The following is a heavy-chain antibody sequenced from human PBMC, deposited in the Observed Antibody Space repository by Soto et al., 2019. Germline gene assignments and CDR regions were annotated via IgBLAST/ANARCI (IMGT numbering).Heavy chain of an antibody. CDR3: ARDRPSYGDKPRSSSGYYYGMDV. D-gene: IGHD4-17*01. Sequence: ASVKVSCKASGYTFTSYGISWVRQAPGQGLEWMGWISAYNGNTNYAQKLQGRVTMTTDTSTSTAYMELRSLRSDDTAVYYCARDRPSYGDKPRSSSGYYYGMDVWGQGTTVTVSS. J-gene: IGHJ6*02. CDR1: GYTFTSYG. CDR2: ISAYNGNT. V-gene: IGHV1-18*04.